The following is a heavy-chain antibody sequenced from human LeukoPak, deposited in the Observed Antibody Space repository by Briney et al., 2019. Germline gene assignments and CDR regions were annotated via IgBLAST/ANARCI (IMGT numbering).Heavy chain of an antibody. D-gene: IGHD4-17*01. J-gene: IGHJ4*02. CDR2: VYHSGST. CDR3: GAGDSYYFDY. CDR1: GGSISSSNW. V-gene: IGHV4-4*02. Sequence: SETLSLTCAVSGGSISSSNWWSWVRQPPGKGLEWIGEVYHSGSTNYNPSLKSRVTISIDKSNNQFSLKLSSVTAADTAVYHCGAGDSYYFDYWGQGTLVTVSS.